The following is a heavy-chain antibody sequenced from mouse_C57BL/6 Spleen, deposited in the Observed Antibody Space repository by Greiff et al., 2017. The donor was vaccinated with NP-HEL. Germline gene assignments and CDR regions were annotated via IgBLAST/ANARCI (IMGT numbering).Heavy chain of an antibody. J-gene: IGHJ4*01. V-gene: IGHV1-26*01. CDR2: INPNNGGT. Sequence: VQLKQSGPELVKPGASVKISCKASGYTFTDYYMNWVKQSHGKSLEWIGDINPNNGGTSYNQKFKGKATLTVDKSSSTAYMELRSLTSEDSAVYYCARRELSYAMDYWGQGTSVTVSS. CDR1: GYTFTDYY. CDR3: ARRELSYAMDY.